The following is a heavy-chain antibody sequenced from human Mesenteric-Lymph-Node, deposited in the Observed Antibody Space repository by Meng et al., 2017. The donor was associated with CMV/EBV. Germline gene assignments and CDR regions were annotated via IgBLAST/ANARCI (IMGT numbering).Heavy chain of an antibody. V-gene: IGHV3-9*01. J-gene: IGHJ4*02. CDR2: ISWNSVTI. Sequence: SLKISCAASGFTFDDYAMHWVRQAPGKGLEWVADISWNSVTIGYADSVKGRFTISRDNAKNSLYLQMNGLRADDTALYYCTRRLPAAPFDYWGQGALVTVSS. CDR1: GFTFDDYA. D-gene: IGHD2-2*01. CDR3: TRRLPAAPFDY.